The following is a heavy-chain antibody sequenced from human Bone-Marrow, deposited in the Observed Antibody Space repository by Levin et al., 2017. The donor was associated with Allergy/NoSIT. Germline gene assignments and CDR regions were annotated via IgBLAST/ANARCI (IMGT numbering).Heavy chain of an antibody. V-gene: IGHV1-69*01. CDR3: ARDGYSGWYLYAFDI. D-gene: IGHD6-19*01. CDR2: IIPIFGTA. Sequence: KISCKASGGTFSSYAISWVRQAPGQGLEWMGGIIPIFGTANYAQKFQGRVTITADESTSTAYMELSSLRSEDTAVYYCARDGYSGWYLYAFDIWGQGTMVTVSS. J-gene: IGHJ3*02. CDR1: GGTFSSYA.